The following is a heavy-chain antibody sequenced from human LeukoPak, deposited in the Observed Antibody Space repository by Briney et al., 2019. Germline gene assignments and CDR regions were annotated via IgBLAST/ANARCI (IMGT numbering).Heavy chain of an antibody. V-gene: IGHV3-7*01. CDR3: ARGTSNYGGTSIDAFDI. CDR2: IKQDGSEK. J-gene: IGHJ3*02. CDR1: GFTFSSYW. D-gene: IGHD4-23*01. Sequence: PGGSLRLSCAASGFTFSSYWMSWVRQAPGKGLEWVANIKQDGSEKYYVDSVKGRFTISRDNAKNSLYLKMSSLRAEDTAVYCCARGTSNYGGTSIDAFDIWGQGTMVTVSS.